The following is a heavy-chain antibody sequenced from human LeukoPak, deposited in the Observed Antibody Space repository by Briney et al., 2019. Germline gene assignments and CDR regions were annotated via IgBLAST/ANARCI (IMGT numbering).Heavy chain of an antibody. D-gene: IGHD3-10*01. Sequence: SETLSLTCTVSGGSFSSRPYYWSWIRQPAGKGLEWIGRIYTSGDTDYNPSLKSRVSISVDTSKNQFSLKLSSVTAADTAVYYCARGYYGSGWFDPWGQGTLVTVSS. V-gene: IGHV4-61*02. CDR3: ARGYYGSGWFDP. CDR1: GGSFSSRPYY. CDR2: IYTSGDT. J-gene: IGHJ5*02.